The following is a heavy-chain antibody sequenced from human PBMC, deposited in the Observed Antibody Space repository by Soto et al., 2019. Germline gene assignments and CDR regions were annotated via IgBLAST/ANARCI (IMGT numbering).Heavy chain of an antibody. D-gene: IGHD3-10*01. CDR1: GFTVSSNY. CDR3: ARASPNYYVSRGGYYYYMDV. J-gene: IGHJ6*03. CDR2: IYSGGST. Sequence: EVQLVESGGGLVQPGGSLRLSCAASGFTVSSNYMSWVRQAPGKGLEWVSVIYSGGSTYYADSVKGRFTISRDNSKNTLYLQMNSLRAEDTAVYYCARASPNYYVSRGGYYYYMDVWGKGTTVTVPS. V-gene: IGHV3-66*01.